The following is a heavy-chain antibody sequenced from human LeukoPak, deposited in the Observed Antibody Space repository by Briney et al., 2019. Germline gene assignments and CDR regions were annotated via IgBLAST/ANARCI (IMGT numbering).Heavy chain of an antibody. D-gene: IGHD6-13*01. V-gene: IGHV3-23*01. CDR2: ISGSGGST. J-gene: IGHJ4*02. Sequence: SGGSLRLSCAASGFTFSSYAMSWVRQAPGKGLEWVSAISGSGGSTYYADSVKGRFTISRDNSKNTLYLQMNSLRAEDTAVYYCAKDPEQLVGERYYFDYWGQGTLVTVSS. CDR1: GFTFSSYA. CDR3: AKDPEQLVGERYYFDY.